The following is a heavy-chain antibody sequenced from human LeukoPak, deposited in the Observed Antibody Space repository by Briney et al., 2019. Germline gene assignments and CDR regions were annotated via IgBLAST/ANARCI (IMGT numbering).Heavy chain of an antibody. V-gene: IGHV4-30-4*01. CDR2: IYYSGST. CDR1: GDSINSDNYY. J-gene: IGHJ4*02. CDR3: ARAPYSSSSARHIDY. Sequence: SQTLSLTRTVSGDSINSDNYYWNWIRQPPGKGLEWIGYIYYSGSTYYNPSLKSRITISVDTSKNQFSLKLSSVTAADTAVYYCARAPYSSSSARHIDYWGQGTLITVSS. D-gene: IGHD6-6*01.